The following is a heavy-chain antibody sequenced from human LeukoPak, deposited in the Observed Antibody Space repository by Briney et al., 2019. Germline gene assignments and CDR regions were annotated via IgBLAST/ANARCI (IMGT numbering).Heavy chain of an antibody. CDR1: GFTVSSNY. CDR2: FYSGGST. D-gene: IGHD4-11*01. CDR3: ARDSAATVIPLFDY. V-gene: IGHV3-66*02. Sequence: PGGSLRLSCAASGFTVSSNYMSWVRQAPGKGLEWVSVFYSGGSTYYADSVKGRFTISRDTSKNTLYPQMNSLRAEDTAVYYCARDSAATVIPLFDYWGQGTLVTVSS. J-gene: IGHJ4*02.